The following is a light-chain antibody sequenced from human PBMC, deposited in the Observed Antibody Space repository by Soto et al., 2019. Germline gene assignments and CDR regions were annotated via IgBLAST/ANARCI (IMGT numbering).Light chain of an antibody. CDR1: QSISSW. CDR2: KAS. V-gene: IGKV1-5*03. J-gene: IGKJ2*01. CDR3: QHYNSYSPMYT. Sequence: GDRVTITCRASQSISSWLAWYQQRPGKAPKLLIYKASNLETGVPSRFSGSGSGTEFTLTISSLQPDDFATYYCQHYNSYSPMYTFGQGTKLEIK.